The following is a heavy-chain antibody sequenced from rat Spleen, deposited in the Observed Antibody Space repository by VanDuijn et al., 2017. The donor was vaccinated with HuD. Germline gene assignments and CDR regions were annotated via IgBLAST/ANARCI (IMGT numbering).Heavy chain of an antibody. CDR1: GFTFSDYS. V-gene: IGHV5-20*01. D-gene: IGHD1-9*01. CDR2: ISYDGGST. CDR3: ARYYGYNWYFDF. J-gene: IGHJ1*01. Sequence: EVQLVESGGGLVQPGRSMKLSCAASGFTFSDYSMAWVLQAPTKGLEWVASISYDGGSTYYRDSVKDRFTISRDNAKSTLYLQMESMRSEDTANYYCARYYGYNWYFDFWGPGTMVTVSS.